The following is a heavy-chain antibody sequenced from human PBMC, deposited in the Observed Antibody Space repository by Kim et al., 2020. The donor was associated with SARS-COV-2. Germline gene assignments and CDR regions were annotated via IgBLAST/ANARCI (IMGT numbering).Heavy chain of an antibody. CDR1: GYTFTGYY. V-gene: IGHV1-2*06. D-gene: IGHD6-13*01. CDR3: AREPFGIAAAGAIHNWFDP. J-gene: IGHJ5*02. CDR2: INPNSGGT. Sequence: ASVKVSCKASGYTFTGYYMHWVRQAPGQGLEWMGRINPNSGGTNYAQKFQGRVTMTRDTSISTAYMELSRLTSDDTAVYYCAREPFGIAAAGAIHNWFDPWRPGTLVTVSS.